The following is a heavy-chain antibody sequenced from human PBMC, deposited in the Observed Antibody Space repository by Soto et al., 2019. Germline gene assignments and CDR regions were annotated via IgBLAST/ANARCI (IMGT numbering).Heavy chain of an antibody. V-gene: IGHV1-2*02. J-gene: IGHJ5*02. Sequence: ASVKVSSKASGYTFTSYGISWVRQAPGQGLEWMAWITPNSGGTNYAQKFRGRVTMTRDTSISTVYMELSRLRSDDTAVYFCARSLSPSDFDGYYSDNFYSWFDPWGQGTLVTVSS. CDR3: ARSLSPSDFDGYYSDNFYSWFDP. CDR1: GYTFTSYG. D-gene: IGHD2-21*01. CDR2: ITPNSGGT.